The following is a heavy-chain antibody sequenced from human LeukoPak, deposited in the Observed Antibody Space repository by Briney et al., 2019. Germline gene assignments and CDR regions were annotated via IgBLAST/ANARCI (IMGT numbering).Heavy chain of an antibody. V-gene: IGHV3-30*18. D-gene: IGHD2-15*01. J-gene: IGHJ3*02. Sequence: GGSLRLSCAASGFTFSSYGMHWVRQAPGKGLEWVAVISYDGSNKYYADSVKGRFTISRDNSKNTLYLQTNSLRAEDTAVYYCAKLGLGYCSGGSCYSGSVAFDIWGQGTMVTVSS. CDR1: GFTFSSYG. CDR2: ISYDGSNK. CDR3: AKLGLGYCSGGSCYSGSVAFDI.